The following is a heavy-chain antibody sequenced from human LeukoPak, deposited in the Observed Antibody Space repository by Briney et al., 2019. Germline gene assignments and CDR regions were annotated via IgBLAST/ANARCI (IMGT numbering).Heavy chain of an antibody. D-gene: IGHD3-9*01. V-gene: IGHV1-2*02. Sequence: ASVKVSCKASGYTFTGYYMHWVRQAPGQGLEWMGWINPNSGGTNYAQKFQGRVTMTRDTSISTAYMELSRLRSDDTAVYYCARGSDILTGDWFDPWGQGTLVTVSS. CDR1: GYTFTGYY. J-gene: IGHJ5*02. CDR2: INPNSGGT. CDR3: ARGSDILTGDWFDP.